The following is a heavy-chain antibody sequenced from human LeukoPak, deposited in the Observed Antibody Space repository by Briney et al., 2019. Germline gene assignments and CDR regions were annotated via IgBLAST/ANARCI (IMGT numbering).Heavy chain of an antibody. CDR1: GYTFTGYY. J-gene: IGHJ3*02. CDR2: INPSGGST. CDR3: ARSTGSDRAFDI. D-gene: IGHD4-17*01. Sequence: ASVKVSCKASGYTFTGYYMHWVRQAPGQGLEWMGIINPSGGSTSYAQKFQGRVTMTRDTSTSTVYMELSSLRSEDTAVYYCARSTGSDRAFDIWGQGTMVTVSS. V-gene: IGHV1-46*01.